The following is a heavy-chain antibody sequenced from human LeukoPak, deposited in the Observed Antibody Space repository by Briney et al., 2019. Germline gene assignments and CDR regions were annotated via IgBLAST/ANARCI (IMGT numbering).Heavy chain of an antibody. CDR2: IKQDGSEK. V-gene: IGHV3-7*01. Sequence: SGGSLRLSCAASGFTFSSHWMSWVRQAPGKGLEWVANIKQDGSEKYYVDSVKGRFTISRDNAKNSLSLQMNSLRVEDTAVYYCAREPHIAVVTHFDYWGQGTLVTVSS. CDR3: AREPHIAVVTHFDY. J-gene: IGHJ4*02. CDR1: GFTFSSHW. D-gene: IGHD6-19*01.